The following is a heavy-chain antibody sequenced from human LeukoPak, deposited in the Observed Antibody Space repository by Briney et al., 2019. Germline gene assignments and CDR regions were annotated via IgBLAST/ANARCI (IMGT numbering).Heavy chain of an antibody. CDR3: AKSGSGYGSGSSHFDY. Sequence: GGTLRLSCAASGFTFNTYGMSWVRQAPGKGLEWVSAISGSGGSTYYADSVKGRFTISRDNSKNTLYLQMNSLRAEDTAVYYCAKSGSGYGSGSSHFDYWGQGTLVTVSS. V-gene: IGHV3-23*01. CDR2: ISGSGGST. D-gene: IGHD3-10*01. CDR1: GFTFNTYG. J-gene: IGHJ4*02.